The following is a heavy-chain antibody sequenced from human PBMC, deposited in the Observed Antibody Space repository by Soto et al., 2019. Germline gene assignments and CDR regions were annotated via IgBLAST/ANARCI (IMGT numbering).Heavy chain of an antibody. J-gene: IGHJ4*02. CDR2: TYYRSKWYN. CDR1: GDSVSSNSAA. CDR3: ARFWYDILTGYYYFDY. D-gene: IGHD3-9*01. V-gene: IGHV6-1*01. Sequence: SQTLSLTCAISGDSVSSNSAAWNWIRQSPSRGLEWLGRTYYRSKWYNDYAVSVKSRITINPDTSKKQFSLQLNSVTPEDTAVYYCARFWYDILTGYYYFDYWGQGTLVTVHS.